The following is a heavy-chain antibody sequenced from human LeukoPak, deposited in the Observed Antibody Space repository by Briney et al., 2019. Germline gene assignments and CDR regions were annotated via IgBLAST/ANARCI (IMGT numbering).Heavy chain of an antibody. Sequence: PSETLSLTCTVSGGSISSYYWSWIRQPAGKGLEWIGRIYTSGSTNYNPSLKSRVTMSIDTSKNQFSLNLTSVTAADTAVYYCAREPTQPSRWFDPWGQGTLVTVSS. CDR1: GGSISSYY. J-gene: IGHJ5*02. CDR2: IYTSGST. CDR3: AREPTQPSRWFDP. D-gene: IGHD6-13*01. V-gene: IGHV4-4*07.